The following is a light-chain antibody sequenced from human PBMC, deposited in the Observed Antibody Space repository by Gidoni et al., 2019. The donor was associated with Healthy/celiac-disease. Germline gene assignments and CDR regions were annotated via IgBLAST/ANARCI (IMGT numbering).Light chain of an antibody. V-gene: IGKV1-39*01. CDR1: QSISSY. CDR3: QQSYSTLYT. CDR2: AAS. J-gene: IGKJ2*01. Sequence: DIQMTQSPSSLAASVGDRVTITCRASQSISSYLNWYPQKPGKAPKLRIYAASSLQSGVPSRFSGSGSGTDFTLTISSLQPEDFATYYCQQSYSTLYTFGQGTQLEIK.